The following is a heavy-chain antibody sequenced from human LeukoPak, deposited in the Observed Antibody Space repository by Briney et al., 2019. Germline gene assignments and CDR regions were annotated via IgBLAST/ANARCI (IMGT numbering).Heavy chain of an antibody. Sequence: SETLSLTCTVSGGSISSYYWGWIRQSPGKALEWIGQIFYSGNTWYNPSLNSRVTISVDTSKNQFSLKLSSVTAADTAVYYCARDIIAAADANWFDPWGQGTLVTVSS. CDR2: IFYSGNT. CDR1: GGSISSYY. V-gene: IGHV4-59*12. J-gene: IGHJ5*02. D-gene: IGHD6-13*01. CDR3: ARDIIAAADANWFDP.